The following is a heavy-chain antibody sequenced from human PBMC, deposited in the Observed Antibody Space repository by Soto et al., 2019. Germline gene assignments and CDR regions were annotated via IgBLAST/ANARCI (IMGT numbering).Heavy chain of an antibody. V-gene: IGHV1-2*04. J-gene: IGHJ6*03. CDR2: INPNSGGT. D-gene: IGHD1-7*01. Sequence: GASVKASCKASGYTFTGYYMHWVRQAPGQGLEWMGWINPNSGGTNYAQKFQGWVTMTRDTSISTAYMELSRLRSDDTAVYYCARGPGTTAGYYYYMDVWGKGTTVTVSS. CDR3: ARGPGTTAGYYYYMDV. CDR1: GYTFTGYY.